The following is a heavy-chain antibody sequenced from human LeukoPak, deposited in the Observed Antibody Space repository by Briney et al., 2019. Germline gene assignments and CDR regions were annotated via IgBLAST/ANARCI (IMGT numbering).Heavy chain of an antibody. V-gene: IGHV3-53*01. J-gene: IGHJ4*02. D-gene: IGHD6-6*01. Sequence: GGSLRLSCAASGFTVSSNYMSWVRQAPGKGLEWVSVIYSGGSTYYADSVKGRFTISRDNSKNTLYLQMNSLRAEDTAVYYCARDWGTSSLYLVNWGQGTLVTVSS. CDR1: GFTVSSNY. CDR2: IYSGGST. CDR3: ARDWGTSSLYLVN.